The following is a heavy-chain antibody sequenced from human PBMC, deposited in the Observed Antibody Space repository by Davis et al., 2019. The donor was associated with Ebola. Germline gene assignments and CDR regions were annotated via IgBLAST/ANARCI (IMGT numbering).Heavy chain of an antibody. V-gene: IGHV3-33*01. D-gene: IGHD2-2*01. Sequence: GGSLRLSCAASGFTFSSYGMHWVRQAPGKGLEWVAVIWYDGSNKYYADSVKGRFTISRDNSKNTLYLQMNSLRAEDTAVYYCAGLCSSTSCYHYYYYYGMDVWGQGTTVTVSS. J-gene: IGHJ6*02. CDR2: IWYDGSNK. CDR3: AGLCSSTSCYHYYYYYGMDV. CDR1: GFTFSSYG.